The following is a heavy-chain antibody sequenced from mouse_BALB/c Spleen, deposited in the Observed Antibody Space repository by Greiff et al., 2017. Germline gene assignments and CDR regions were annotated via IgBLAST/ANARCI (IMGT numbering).Heavy chain of an antibody. D-gene: IGHD1-1*01. CDR3: ARDEGYYGSSYWYFDV. Sequence: EVKLVESGPGLVKPSQSLSLTCSVTGYSITSGYYWNWIRQFPGNKLEWMGYISYDGSNNYNPSLKNRISITRDTSENQFFLKLNSVTTEDTATYYCARDEGYYGSSYWYFDVWGAGTTVTVSS. J-gene: IGHJ1*01. V-gene: IGHV3-6*02. CDR1: GYSITSGYY. CDR2: ISYDGSN.